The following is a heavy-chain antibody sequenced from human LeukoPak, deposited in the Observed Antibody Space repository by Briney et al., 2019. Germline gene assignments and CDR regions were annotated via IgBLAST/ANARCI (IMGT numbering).Heavy chain of an antibody. D-gene: IGHD1-14*01. CDR2: INHSGST. V-gene: IGHV4-34*01. J-gene: IGHJ4*02. Sequence: SETLSLTCAVYGGSFSGYYWSWIRQPPGKGLEWIGEINHSGSTNYNPSLKSRVTISVDTSKNQFSLKLSSVTAADTAVYYCARGTTTPYPYYFDYWGQGTLVTVSS. CDR1: GGSFSGYY. CDR3: ARGTTTPYPYYFDY.